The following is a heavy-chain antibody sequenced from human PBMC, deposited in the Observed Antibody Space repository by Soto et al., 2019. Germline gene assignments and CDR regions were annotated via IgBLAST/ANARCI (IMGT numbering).Heavy chain of an antibody. V-gene: IGHV3-23*01. CDR2: ISGSGSNT. D-gene: IGHD6-19*01. CDR1: GFTFSSYA. Sequence: GGSLRLSCAASGFTFSSYAMSWVRQAPGKVLEWVSTISGSGSNTYYTDSVKGRFIISRDNSKNTLYLQMNSLRAEDTAVFYCAKKADPTMGLDYWGQGTLVTVSS. J-gene: IGHJ4*02. CDR3: AKKADPTMGLDY.